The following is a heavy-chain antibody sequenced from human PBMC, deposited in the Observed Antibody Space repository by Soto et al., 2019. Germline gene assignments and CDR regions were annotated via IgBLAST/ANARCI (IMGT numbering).Heavy chain of an antibody. CDR2: ISYDGSNK. CDR3: ARVGSSWSAYFDY. D-gene: IGHD6-13*01. J-gene: IGHJ4*02. Sequence: QVQLVESGGGVVQPGRSLRLSCAASGFTFSSYAMHWVRQAPGKGLEWVVVISYDGSNKYYADSVKGRFTISRDNSKNTLYLQMNSLRAEDTAVYYCARVGSSWSAYFDYWGQGTLVTVSS. CDR1: GFTFSSYA. V-gene: IGHV3-30-3*01.